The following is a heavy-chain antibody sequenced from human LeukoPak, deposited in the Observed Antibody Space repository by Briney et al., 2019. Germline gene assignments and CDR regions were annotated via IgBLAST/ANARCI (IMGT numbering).Heavy chain of an antibody. J-gene: IGHJ4*02. D-gene: IGHD3-22*01. V-gene: IGHV4-61*02. CDR2: IYTSGT. CDR1: GGSISSGSYY. Sequence: SQTLSLTCTVSGGSISSGSYYWSWIRQPAGKGLEWIGRIYTSGTNYNPSLKSRGTISVDTSKNQFSLKLTSVTAADTAVYYCARAGNYYDSSGYYYALFDYWGQGTLVTVSS. CDR3: ARAGNYYDSSGYYYALFDY.